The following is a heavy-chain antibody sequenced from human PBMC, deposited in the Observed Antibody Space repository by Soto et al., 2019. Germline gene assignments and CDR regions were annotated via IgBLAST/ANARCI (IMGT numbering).Heavy chain of an antibody. Sequence: QVQLVQSGAEVKKPGASVKVSCKASGYTFNNDVISWVRQAPGQGREWMGWIGPYHGNTDHAQNFQGRVTMTTDTSTNTAYMELRSLRSDDTALYYCARCYCSVGSCYTCWHFDLWGRGTLVTVSS. CDR3: ARCYCSVGSCYTCWHFDL. CDR1: GYTFNNDV. V-gene: IGHV1-18*01. J-gene: IGHJ2*01. CDR2: IGPYHGNT. D-gene: IGHD2-15*01.